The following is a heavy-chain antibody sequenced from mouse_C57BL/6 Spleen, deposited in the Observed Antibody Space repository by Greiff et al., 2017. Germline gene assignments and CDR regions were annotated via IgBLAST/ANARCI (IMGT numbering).Heavy chain of an antibody. CDR2: IYPGVGDT. V-gene: IGHV1-80*01. D-gene: IGHD2-4*01. J-gene: IGHJ1*03. CDR1: GYAFSSYW. CDR3: ARQGYDYAYWYYDV. Sequence: VQLQQSGAELVKPGASVKISCKASGYAFSSYWMNWVKQRPGKGLEWIGQIYPGVGDTNYNGKFKGKATLTADKSSSTAYMQLSSLTSEDAAVYFCARQGYDYAYWYYDVWGTGTTVTVSS.